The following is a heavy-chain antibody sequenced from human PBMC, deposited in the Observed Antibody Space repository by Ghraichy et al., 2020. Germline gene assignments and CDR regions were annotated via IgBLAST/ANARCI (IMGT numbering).Heavy chain of an antibody. CDR1: GGSVTTGTYY. CDR2: IYHSGTT. Sequence: PSLTCTVSGGSVTTGTYYWSWIRQPPGKGLEWIGYIYHSGTTNYNSSLTSRVTISIDTSKNQFSLRLTSVTAADTAVYYCARTNPGLTTALAYYYGMDIWGQGTTVTVSS. V-gene: IGHV4-61*01. D-gene: IGHD4-11*01. CDR3: ARTNPGLTTALAYYYGMDI. J-gene: IGHJ6*02.